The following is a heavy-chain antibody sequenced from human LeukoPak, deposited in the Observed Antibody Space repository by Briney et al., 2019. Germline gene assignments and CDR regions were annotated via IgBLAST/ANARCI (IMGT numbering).Heavy chain of an antibody. CDR3: ARWGSSFKAYFDY. J-gene: IGHJ4*02. CDR1: GGSISSYY. D-gene: IGHD2-2*01. CDR2: IYYSGTT. Sequence: SETLSLTCTVSGGSISSYYWSWIRQPPGKGLEWMGYIYYSGTTNYNPSLKSRVNMSLDTSKKQFSLKLSSVTAADTAVYYCARWGSSFKAYFDYWGQGTLVTVSS. V-gene: IGHV4-59*01.